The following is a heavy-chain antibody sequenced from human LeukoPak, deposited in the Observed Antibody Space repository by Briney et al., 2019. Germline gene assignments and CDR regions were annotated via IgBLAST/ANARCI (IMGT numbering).Heavy chain of an antibody. CDR3: ARWTTLVRGFDY. Sequence: PSETLSLTCTVSGGSISGYYWSWIRQPPGKGLEWIGYIYYSGSTNYNPSLKSRVSMSVDTSKNHFSLKLSSVTAADTAVYYCARWTTLVRGFDYWGQGTLVTVSS. CDR1: GGSISGYY. CDR2: IYYSGST. D-gene: IGHD3-10*01. V-gene: IGHV4-59*12. J-gene: IGHJ4*02.